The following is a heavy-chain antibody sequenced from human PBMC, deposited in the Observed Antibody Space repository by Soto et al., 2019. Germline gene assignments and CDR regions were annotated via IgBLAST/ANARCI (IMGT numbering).Heavy chain of an antibody. CDR2: IYSGGST. CDR1: GGSISSSGYY. CDR3: ARPREIRPAVAFDI. Sequence: QLQLQESGPGLVKPSETMSLTCTVSGGSISSSGYYLGWIRQPPGTGLAWIGSIYSGGSTYSNPSPKGRVTISLDTSKNQFSLKLSSVPATDTAWYYCARPREIRPAVAFDIWGPGTMGTVSS. J-gene: IGHJ3*02. V-gene: IGHV4-39*01. D-gene: IGHD1-26*01.